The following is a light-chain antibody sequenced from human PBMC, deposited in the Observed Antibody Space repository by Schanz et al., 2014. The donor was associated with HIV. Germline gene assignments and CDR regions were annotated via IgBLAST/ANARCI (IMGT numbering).Light chain of an antibody. V-gene: IGKV3-15*01. CDR3: QQYDNWPTWT. Sequence: EIVMTQSPGTLSVSPGERATLSCKASQSVSSNLPWYQHKPGQAPSLLIYRASTRATGIPARFSGSGSGTEFTLTISSLQSEDFAVYYCQQYDNWPTWTFGQGTKVEIK. J-gene: IGKJ1*01. CDR1: QSVSSN. CDR2: RAS.